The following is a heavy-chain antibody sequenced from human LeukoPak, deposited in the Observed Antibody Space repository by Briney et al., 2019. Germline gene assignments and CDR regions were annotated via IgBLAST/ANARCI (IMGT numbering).Heavy chain of an antibody. V-gene: IGHV4-34*01. CDR3: EFGPN. J-gene: IGHJ4*02. CDR1: GGSFSGYY. D-gene: IGHD3/OR15-3a*01. CDR2: INHSGST. Sequence: PSETLSLTCAVYGGSFSGYYWSWIRQPPGKGLEWIGEINHSGSTNYNPSLKSRVTISLDMPNNQFSLRLTSVTAADTAVYYCEFGPNWGQGTLVTVSS.